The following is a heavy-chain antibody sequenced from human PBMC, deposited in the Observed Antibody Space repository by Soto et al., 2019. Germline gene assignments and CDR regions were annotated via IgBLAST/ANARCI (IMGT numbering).Heavy chain of an antibody. D-gene: IGHD3-3*01. Sequence: SETLSLTCTVSGGSISTYYWSWIRQPPGKGLEWIGYIYYSGITNSNPSLKSRVTISVDTSKNQFSLRLNSVTAADTAVYYCARAMSGYRYWFDAWGQGTQVTVSS. V-gene: IGHV4-59*01. CDR2: IYYSGIT. J-gene: IGHJ5*02. CDR1: GGSISTYY. CDR3: ARAMSGYRYWFDA.